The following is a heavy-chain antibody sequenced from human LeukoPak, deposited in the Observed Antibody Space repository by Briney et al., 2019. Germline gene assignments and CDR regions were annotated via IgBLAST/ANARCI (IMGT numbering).Heavy chain of an antibody. V-gene: IGHV4-4*07. Sequence: SETLSLTCTVSGGSINSNYWTWIRQPAGKGLEWIGRIYTTGSTNYNPSLQSRVSMSVDTSKNQFSLNLSSVTAADTAVYYCASSIAAALGAFDIWGQGTMVTVSS. CDR2: IYTTGST. J-gene: IGHJ3*02. CDR1: GGSINSNY. D-gene: IGHD6-13*01. CDR3: ASSIAAALGAFDI.